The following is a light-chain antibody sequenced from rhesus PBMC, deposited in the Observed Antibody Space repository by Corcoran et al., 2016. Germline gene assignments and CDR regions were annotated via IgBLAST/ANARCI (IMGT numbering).Light chain of an antibody. Sequence: DIQMTQSPSSLSASLGDRVTITCRASQGISNYFAWYQQKPGETPKLLVYAASGLQSGIPSRFSGSGSGTDFTLTISSLQSEDFATYDCQHYGSTPPSFSQGTKVEIK. CDR1: QGISNY. CDR2: AAS. J-gene: IGKJ2*01. V-gene: IGKV1-25*02. CDR3: QHYGSTPPS.